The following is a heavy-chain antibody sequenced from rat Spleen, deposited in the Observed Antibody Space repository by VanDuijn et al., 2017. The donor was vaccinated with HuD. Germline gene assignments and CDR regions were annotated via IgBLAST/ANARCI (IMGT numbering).Heavy chain of an antibody. V-gene: IGHV5-29*01. CDR2: ISYDGRRT. CDR1: GFTFSDYF. J-gene: IGHJ2*01. Sequence: EVQLVESDGGLVQPGRSLKLSCSASGFTFSDYFMAWVRQAPTKGLEWVAIISYDGRRTYYRDSVKGRFTISRENAKNTLYLQMDSLRSEDTATYYCARSVFDYWGQGVMVTVSS. CDR3: ARSVFDY.